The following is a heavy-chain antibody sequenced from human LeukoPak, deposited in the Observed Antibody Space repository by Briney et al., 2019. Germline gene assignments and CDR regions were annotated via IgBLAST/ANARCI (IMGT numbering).Heavy chain of an antibody. CDR1: RFTFSSYA. V-gene: IGHV3-30-3*01. CDR3: ARDILTGSQSRFQH. J-gene: IGHJ1*01. Sequence: GGSLRLSCAASRFTFSSYAMHWVRQAPGKGLEWVAVISYDGSNKYYADSVKGRFTISRDNSKNTLYLQMNSLRAEDTAVYYCARDILTGSQSRFQHWGQGTLVTVSS. CDR2: ISYDGSNK. D-gene: IGHD3-9*01.